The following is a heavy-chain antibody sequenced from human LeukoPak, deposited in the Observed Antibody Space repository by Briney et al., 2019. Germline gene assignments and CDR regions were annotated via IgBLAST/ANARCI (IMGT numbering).Heavy chain of an antibody. Sequence: SETLSLTCTVSSGSISGYQWSWIRQPPGKGLEWIGYIYYSGSTYYNPSLKSRVTISVDTSKNQFSLKLSSVTAADTAVYYCARDGHDYGDLTPSFDYWGQGTLVTVSS. CDR3: ARDGHDYGDLTPSFDY. CDR1: SGSISGYQ. CDR2: IYYSGST. D-gene: IGHD4-17*01. J-gene: IGHJ4*02. V-gene: IGHV4-59*12.